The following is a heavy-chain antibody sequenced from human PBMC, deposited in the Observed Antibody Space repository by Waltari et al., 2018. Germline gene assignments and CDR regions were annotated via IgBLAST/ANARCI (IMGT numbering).Heavy chain of an antibody. D-gene: IGHD3-3*01. CDR3: ARELPDCGVVRRSEAAFDI. CDR2: SITIVGTA. CDR1: VGTFSSSS. Sequence: QVQLVPSGAEVKKPGSSVKASCKASVGTFSSSSISWVRPAPGHGLEWMGGSITIVGTANYAQKFQGRGTITADESTSTAYMELSGLRSEDTAVYYCARELPDCGVVRRSEAAFDIWGQGTMVTVSS. V-gene: IGHV1-69*12. J-gene: IGHJ3*02.